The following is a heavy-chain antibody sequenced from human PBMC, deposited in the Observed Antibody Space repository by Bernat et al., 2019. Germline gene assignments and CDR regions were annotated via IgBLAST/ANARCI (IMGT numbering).Heavy chain of an antibody. J-gene: IGHJ4*02. CDR2: IINSGST. Sequence: QLQLQESGPGLVKPSETLSLTCPVSGGSISSNTYYWVWSRNPPGKGRDRIGSIINSGSTSYNPSLKSRVAMSVDTSKNQFSLKLTSVTAADTAVYYCARHPRYDFRGGHYSGPFDYWGQGTLVTVSS. CDR1: GGSISSNTYY. D-gene: IGHD3-3*01. CDR3: ARHPRYDFRGGHYSGPFDY. V-gene: IGHV4-39*01.